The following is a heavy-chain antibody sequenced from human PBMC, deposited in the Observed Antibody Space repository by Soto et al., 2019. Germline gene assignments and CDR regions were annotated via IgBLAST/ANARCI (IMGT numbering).Heavy chain of an antibody. CDR3: ARLCRDGYNENIDY. V-gene: IGHV4-39*01. Sequence: SETLSLTCTVSGGSISSSSYYWGWIRQPPGKGLEWIGSIYYSGSTYYNPSIKSRVTISVDTSKNQFSLKRSSVTAADTAVYYCARLCRDGYNENIDYWGQGTLVTVSS. D-gene: IGHD5-12*01. CDR2: IYYSGST. J-gene: IGHJ4*02. CDR1: GGSISSSSYY.